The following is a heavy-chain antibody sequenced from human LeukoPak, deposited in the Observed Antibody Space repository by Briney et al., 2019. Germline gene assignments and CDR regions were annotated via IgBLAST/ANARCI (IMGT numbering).Heavy chain of an antibody. CDR1: GGSISSYY. Sequence: SETLSLTCTVSGGSISSYYWSWIRQPAGKGLEWIGRIYTSGSTNYNPSLKSQVTMSVDTSKNQFSLKLSSVTAADTAVYYCAREDCGGDCYWNWFDPWGQGTLVTVSS. D-gene: IGHD2-21*02. V-gene: IGHV4-4*07. J-gene: IGHJ5*02. CDR3: AREDCGGDCYWNWFDP. CDR2: IYTSGST.